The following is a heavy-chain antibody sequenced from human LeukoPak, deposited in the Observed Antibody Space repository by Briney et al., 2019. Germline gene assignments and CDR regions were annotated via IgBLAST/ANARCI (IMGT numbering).Heavy chain of an antibody. Sequence: SETLSLTCTVSGGSISSGGYYWSWIRQHPGRGLEWIGYISYSGSTYYNPSLKSQVTISVDTSRHQFSLTLCSVTAPDTAVYYCARDKRPRYRGRWFDPWGHGTLVTVSS. D-gene: IGHD1-26*01. V-gene: IGHV4-31*01. CDR3: ARDKRPRYRGRWFDP. CDR1: GGSISSGGYY. J-gene: IGHJ5*02. CDR2: ISYSGST.